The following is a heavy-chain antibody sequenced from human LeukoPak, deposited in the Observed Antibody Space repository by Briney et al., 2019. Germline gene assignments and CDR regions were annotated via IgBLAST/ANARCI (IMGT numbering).Heavy chain of an antibody. CDR1: GYSISSGYY. CDR2: IYHSGST. V-gene: IGHV4-38-2*02. D-gene: IGHD1-26*01. Sequence: PSETLSLTCSVSGYSISSGYYWGWIRQTPGKGLEWLGSIYHSGSTYYNPSLKSRVTISVDTSKNQFSLKLSSVTAADTAVYYCARIVGANGEFDPWGQGTLVTVSS. J-gene: IGHJ5*02. CDR3: ARIVGANGEFDP.